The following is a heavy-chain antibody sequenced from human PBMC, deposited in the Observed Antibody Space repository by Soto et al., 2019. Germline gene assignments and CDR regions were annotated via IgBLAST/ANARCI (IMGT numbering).Heavy chain of an antibody. V-gene: IGHV4-30-4*01. CDR3: ARYVSGECNRRRCYSPFAY. Sequence: SETLSLTCTVSGRSISSVNYYWSWIRQPPGKGLEWIGYIYYSGSTYYNPSLRSRVTISVDTSKNQFSLKLSSVTAADTAVYYCARYVSGECNRRRCYSPFAYWGQGTPVTVSS. CDR1: GRSISSVNYY. CDR2: IYYSGST. J-gene: IGHJ4*02. D-gene: IGHD2-15*01.